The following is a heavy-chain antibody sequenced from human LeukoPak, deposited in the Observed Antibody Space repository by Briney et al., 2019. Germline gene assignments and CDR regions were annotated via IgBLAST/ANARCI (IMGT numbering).Heavy chain of an antibody. J-gene: IGHJ2*01. V-gene: IGHV5-51*01. CDR3: ARAPVIVGPTGLCWYFDL. CDR1: GYSSTSYW. CDR2: IYPGDSDT. Sequence: KVGESLKISCKGSGYSSTSYWIGWVRQMPGKGLEWMGIIYPGDSDTRYSPSFQGQATISADKSISTAYLQWSSLKASDTAMYYCARAPVIVGPTGLCWYFDLWGRGTLVTVSS. D-gene: IGHD1-26*01.